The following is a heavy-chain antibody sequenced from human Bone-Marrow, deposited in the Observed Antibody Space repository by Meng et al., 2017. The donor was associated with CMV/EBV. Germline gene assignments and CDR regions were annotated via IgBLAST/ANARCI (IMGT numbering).Heavy chain of an antibody. V-gene: IGHV3-66*02. Sequence: GESLKISCAASGFTFSSYAMSWVRQAPGKGLEWVSVIYSGGSTYYADSVKGRFTISRDNSKNTLYLQMNSLRAEDTAVYYCARERKSGRFHLPNYFDYWGQGTLVTVSS. CDR1: GFTFSSYA. D-gene: IGHD3-3*01. CDR3: ARERKSGRFHLPNYFDY. CDR2: IYSGGST. J-gene: IGHJ4*02.